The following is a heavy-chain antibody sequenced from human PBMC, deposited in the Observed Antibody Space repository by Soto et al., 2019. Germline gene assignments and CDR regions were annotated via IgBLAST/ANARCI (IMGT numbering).Heavy chain of an antibody. CDR1: GFTFSSYG. V-gene: IGHV3-30*18. CDR3: VKDGSSGWPYYYGLDV. CDR2: ISYDGSNK. Sequence: LRLSCAASGFTFSSYGMHWVRQAPGKGLEWVAVISYDGSNKYYADSVKGRFTISRDNSKNTLYLQMSSLRAEDTAVYYCVKDGSSGWPYYYGLDVWGQGTTVTVSS. J-gene: IGHJ6*02. D-gene: IGHD6-19*01.